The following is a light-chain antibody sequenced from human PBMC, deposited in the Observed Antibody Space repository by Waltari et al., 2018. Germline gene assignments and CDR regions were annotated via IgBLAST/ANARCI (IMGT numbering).Light chain of an antibody. CDR2: EVS. Sequence: EIVMTQAPLSLSVTPGQPASMSCKSSQSLLHSDGRARLYWYLQEPGQSPQLLISEVSNRFSGVTERFSANGSGTDFTLKSSRVGSEDVGVYFCMQNIQLPTFGQGTKVEIE. CDR3: MQNIQLPT. CDR1: QSLLHSDGRAR. V-gene: IGKV2D-29*02. J-gene: IGKJ1*01.